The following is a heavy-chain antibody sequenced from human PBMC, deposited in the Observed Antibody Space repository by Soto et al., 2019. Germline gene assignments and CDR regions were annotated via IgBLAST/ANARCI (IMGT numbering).Heavy chain of an antibody. Sequence: SGPTLVNPTQTLTLTCTFSGFSLSTRGMCVSWIRQPPGKALEWLARIDWDDDKYYSTSLKTRLTISKDTSKNQVVLTMTNMDPVDTATYYCARMLNYYDSSGYYDYWGQGTLVTVSS. CDR1: GFSLSTRGMC. CDR3: ARMLNYYDSSGYYDY. V-gene: IGHV2-70*11. CDR2: IDWDDDK. J-gene: IGHJ4*02. D-gene: IGHD3-22*01.